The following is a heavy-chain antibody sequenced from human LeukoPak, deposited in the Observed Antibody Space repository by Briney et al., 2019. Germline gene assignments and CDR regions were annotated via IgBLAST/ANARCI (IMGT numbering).Heavy chain of an antibody. CDR1: GYRFTSDW. D-gene: IGHD3-10*01. Sequence: GESLKISCKGSGYRFTSDWIGWVRQMPGKGLEWMGIIYPDDSDTTYSPSFQGQVTISADKSIDTAYLQWSSLKASDTAMYYCARPSDYDSGSYLRYWGQGTLVTVSS. CDR3: ARPSDYDSGSYLRY. V-gene: IGHV5-51*01. J-gene: IGHJ4*02. CDR2: IYPDDSDT.